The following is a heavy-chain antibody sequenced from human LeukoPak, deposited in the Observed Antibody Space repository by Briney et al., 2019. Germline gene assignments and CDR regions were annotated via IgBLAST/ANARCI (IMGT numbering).Heavy chain of an antibody. Sequence: GGSLRLSCAASGFTLSGHWMTWVRQAPGKGLEWVSAISGSGGSTYYADSVKGRFTISRDNSKNTLYLQMNSLRAEDTAVYYCAKAEDSSGPNYFDYWGQGILVTVSS. J-gene: IGHJ4*02. CDR1: GFTLSGHW. D-gene: IGHD6-19*01. CDR2: ISGSGGST. CDR3: AKAEDSSGPNYFDY. V-gene: IGHV3-23*01.